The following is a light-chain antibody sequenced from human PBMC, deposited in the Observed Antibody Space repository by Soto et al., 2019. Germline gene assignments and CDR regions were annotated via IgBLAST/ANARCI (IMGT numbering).Light chain of an antibody. Sequence: QSVLTQPASVSGSPGQSITISCTGTSSDVGSYNLGSWYQQHPGKAPKLMIYEGSKRPSGVSNRFSGSKSGNTASLTISGLQAEDEADYYCCSYAGSSTFVLFGGGTKLTVL. CDR1: SSDVGSYNL. J-gene: IGLJ2*01. CDR2: EGS. CDR3: CSYAGSSTFVL. V-gene: IGLV2-23*03.